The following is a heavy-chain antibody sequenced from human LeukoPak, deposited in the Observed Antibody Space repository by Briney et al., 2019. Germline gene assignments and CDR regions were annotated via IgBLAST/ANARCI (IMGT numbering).Heavy chain of an antibody. J-gene: IGHJ5*02. D-gene: IGHD3-16*01. CDR1: GGSISSGSYY. CDR3: ARTTLPNSFDP. Sequence: SQTLSLTCTVSGGSISSGSYYWSWIRQPAGKGLEWIGRIYTSGSTNYNPSLKSRVTISVDTSKNQLSLKLSSVTAADTAVYYCARTTLPNSFDPWGQGTLSPSPQ. V-gene: IGHV4-61*02. CDR2: IYTSGST.